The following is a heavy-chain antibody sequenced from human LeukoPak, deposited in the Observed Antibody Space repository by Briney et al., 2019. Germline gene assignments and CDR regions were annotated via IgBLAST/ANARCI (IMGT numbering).Heavy chain of an antibody. CDR3: TRGYSSSWYDY. CDR1: GFTFGDYA. V-gene: IGHV3-49*04. J-gene: IGHJ4*02. Sequence: GGSLRLSCTASGFTFGDYAMSWVRQAPGKELEWVGFIRSKAYGGTTEYAASVKGRFTISRDDSKSIAYLQMNSLKTEDTAVYYCTRGYSSSWYDYWGQGTLVTVSS. D-gene: IGHD6-13*01. CDR2: IRSKAYGGTT.